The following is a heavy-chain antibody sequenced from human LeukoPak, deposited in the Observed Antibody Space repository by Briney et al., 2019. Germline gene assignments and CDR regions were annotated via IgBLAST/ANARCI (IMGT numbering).Heavy chain of an antibody. CDR1: GFTFSDYE. D-gene: IGHD1-1*01. CDR3: ARDDIANDDLDYLDF. Sequence: GGSLRLSCAASGFTFSDYEMNWVRQAPGKGLEWVSYISFTGNTIKYADSVKGRFTISRDNAQNSLYLQMNSLRAEDTAVYYCARDDIANDDLDYLDFWGQGTLVTVSS. CDR2: ISFTGNTI. J-gene: IGHJ4*02. V-gene: IGHV3-48*03.